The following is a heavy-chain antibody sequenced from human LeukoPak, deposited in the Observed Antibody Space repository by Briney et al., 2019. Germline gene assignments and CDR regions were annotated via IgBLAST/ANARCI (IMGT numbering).Heavy chain of an antibody. Sequence: SETLSLTCTVSGGSISSYYWSWIRQPPGKGLEWIGYIYYSGSTNYNPSLKSRVTISVDTSKNQFSLKLSSVTADTAVYFCARGSGWYFYWGQGTLVTVSS. CDR3: ARGSGWYFY. J-gene: IGHJ4*02. CDR1: GGSISSYY. CDR2: IYYSGST. V-gene: IGHV4-59*01. D-gene: IGHD6-19*01.